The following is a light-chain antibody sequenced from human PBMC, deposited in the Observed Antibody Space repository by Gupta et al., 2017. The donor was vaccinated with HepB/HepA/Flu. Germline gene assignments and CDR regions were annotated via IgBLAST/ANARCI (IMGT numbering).Light chain of an antibody. CDR3: AACDTSLNVVV. CDR1: SSNVGRNN. J-gene: IGLJ2*01. Sequence: SVLTQSTSVSGTPGQRVTVSCSGSSSNVGRNNVNWYQQHAVTAPKLLVCYNEERPSVVPDRICGSKSGTASSLAISGRQSEDEADYYCAACDTSLNVVVFGGGTKLTVL. CDR2: YNE. V-gene: IGLV1-44*01.